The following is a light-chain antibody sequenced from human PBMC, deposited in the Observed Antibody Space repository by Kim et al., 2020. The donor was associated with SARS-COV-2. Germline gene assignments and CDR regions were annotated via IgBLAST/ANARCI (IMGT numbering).Light chain of an antibody. V-gene: IGKV1-39*01. CDR1: QTISNS. CDR3: QQSYTTPFT. J-gene: IGKJ2*01. Sequence: SASVGDRVTPTCRASQTISNSLNWFQRKPGQAPKLLMFAASSLEGGIPSRFSGGGSWTDFTLTISSLQPEDFATYYCQQSYTTPFTFGQGTKLEI. CDR2: AAS.